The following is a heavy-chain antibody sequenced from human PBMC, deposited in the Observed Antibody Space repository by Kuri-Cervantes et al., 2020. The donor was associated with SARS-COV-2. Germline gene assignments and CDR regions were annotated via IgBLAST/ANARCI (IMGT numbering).Heavy chain of an antibody. V-gene: IGHV3-30*02. Sequence: GGSLRLSCAASGFTFDDYAMHWVRQAPGKGLEWVAFIRYDGSNKYYADSVKGRFTISRDNAKNSLYLQVNSLRAEDTAVYYCARDLVGIGELSWGFDYWGQGTLVTVSS. CDR2: IRYDGSNK. D-gene: IGHD3-10*01. J-gene: IGHJ4*02. CDR3: ARDLVGIGELSWGFDY. CDR1: GFTFDDYA.